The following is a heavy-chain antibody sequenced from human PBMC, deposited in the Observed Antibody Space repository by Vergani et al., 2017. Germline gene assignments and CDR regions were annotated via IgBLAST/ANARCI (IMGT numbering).Heavy chain of an antibody. CDR1: GFTFSSYA. D-gene: IGHD3-3*01. J-gene: IGHJ2*01. Sequence: EVQLLESGGGLVQPGGSLRLSCAASGFTFSSYAMSWVRQAPGKGLEWVGRIRSKANSYATAYAASVKGRFTISRDDSKNTAYLQMNSLKTEDTAVYYCARGVLFGVVITYWYFDLWGRGTLVTVSS. V-gene: IGHV3-73*01. CDR2: IRSKANSYAT. CDR3: ARGVLFGVVITYWYFDL.